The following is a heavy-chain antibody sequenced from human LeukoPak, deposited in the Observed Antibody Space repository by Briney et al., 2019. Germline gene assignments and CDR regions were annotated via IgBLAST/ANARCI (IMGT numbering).Heavy chain of an antibody. Sequence: GGSLRLSCAASGFTVSSNYMSWVRQAPGKGLEWVSLIIATGYNTYYADSVKGRFTISRDNSKNTLYLQMNSLRAEDTAVYYCAKARSSWFFDSWGQGTLVTVSS. D-gene: IGHD6-13*01. V-gene: IGHV3-23*01. CDR3: AKARSSWFFDS. CDR1: GFTVSSNY. J-gene: IGHJ4*02. CDR2: IIATGYNT.